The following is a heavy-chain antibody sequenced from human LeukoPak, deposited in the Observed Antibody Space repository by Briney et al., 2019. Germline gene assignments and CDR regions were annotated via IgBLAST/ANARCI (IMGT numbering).Heavy chain of an antibody. CDR1: GYTFTSYG. Sequence: GASVKVSCKASGYTFTSYGISWVRQAPGQGLEWMGWISAYNGNTNYAQKLQGRVTMTTDTSTSTAYMELRSLRSDDTAVYYCARDSFVRYSSGWYNSNGMDVWGQGTTVTVSS. D-gene: IGHD6-19*01. V-gene: IGHV1-18*01. CDR2: ISAYNGNT. CDR3: ARDSFVRYSSGWYNSNGMDV. J-gene: IGHJ6*02.